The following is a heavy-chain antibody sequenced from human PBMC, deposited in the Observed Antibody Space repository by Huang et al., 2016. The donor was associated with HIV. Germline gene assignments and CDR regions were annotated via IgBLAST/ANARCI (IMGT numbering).Heavy chain of an antibody. J-gene: IGHJ6*02. CDR1: GGTFSTYA. CDR3: ARGRTRSSLYDSYYGLDV. CDR2: ISPIFGTA. D-gene: IGHD6-6*01. V-gene: IGHV1-69*01. Sequence: QVQLVQSGAEVKKPGSSVKVSCKASGGTFSTYAISWVRQAPGQGLEWMGGISPIFGTANYAQKFQVTGTITADECTSTAYMELSSLRSEDTALYYCARGRTRSSLYDSYYGLDVWGQGTTVTVSS.